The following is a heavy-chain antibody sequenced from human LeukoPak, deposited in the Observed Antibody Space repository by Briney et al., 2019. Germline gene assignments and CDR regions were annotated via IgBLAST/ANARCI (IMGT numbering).Heavy chain of an antibody. J-gene: IGHJ4*02. CDR1: GFTFSSYA. D-gene: IGHD4-17*01. Sequence: LRLSCAASGFTFSSYAMSWVRQHPGKGLEWIGYIYYSGSTYYNPSLKSRVTISVDTSKNQFSLKLSSVTAADTAVYYCARLVHDYGDYGLDYWGQGTLVTVSS. V-gene: IGHV4-31*02. CDR2: IYYSGST. CDR3: ARLVHDYGDYGLDY.